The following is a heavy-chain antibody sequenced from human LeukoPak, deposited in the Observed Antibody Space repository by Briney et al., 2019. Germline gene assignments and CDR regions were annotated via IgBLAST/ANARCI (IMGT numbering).Heavy chain of an antibody. CDR3: ARLGPVNKDHYMDV. CDR1: GFTFSSYW. J-gene: IGHJ6*03. CDR2: INQDGSSI. Sequence: PGGSLRLSCAVYGFTFSSYWMGWVRQAPGKGLAWVANINQDGSSIYYEDSVKGRFTISRDNAEESVFLQMNTLGAEDTAVYFCARLGPVNKDHYMDVGGKGTTVTIAS. D-gene: IGHD4-17*01. V-gene: IGHV3-7*01.